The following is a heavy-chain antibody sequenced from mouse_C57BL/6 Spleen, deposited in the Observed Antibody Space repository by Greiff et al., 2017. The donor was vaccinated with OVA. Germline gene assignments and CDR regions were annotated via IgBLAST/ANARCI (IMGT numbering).Heavy chain of an antibody. CDR1: GYSFTDYN. V-gene: IGHV1-39*01. CDR3: ARWPITTVVPYAMDY. CDR2: INPNYGTT. Sequence: LVESGPELVKPGASVKISCKASGYSFTDYNMNWVKQSNGKSLEWIGVINPNYGTTSYNQKFKGKATLTVDQSSSTAYMQLNSLTSEDSAVYYCARWPITTVVPYAMDYWGQGTSVTVSS. J-gene: IGHJ4*01. D-gene: IGHD1-1*01.